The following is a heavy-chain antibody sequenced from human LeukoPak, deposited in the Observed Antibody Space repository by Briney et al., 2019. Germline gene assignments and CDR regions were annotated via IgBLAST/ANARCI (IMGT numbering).Heavy chain of an antibody. D-gene: IGHD2-2*01. Sequence: PGGSLRLSCAASGFTFSSYAMHWVRQAPGKGLEYVSAISSNGGSTYYANSVKGRFTISRDNSKNTLYLQMGSLRAEDMAVYYCAKSQSQVPAAPDDAFDIWGQGTMVTVSS. V-gene: IGHV3-64*01. CDR2: ISSNGGST. CDR3: AKSQSQVPAAPDDAFDI. CDR1: GFTFSSYA. J-gene: IGHJ3*02.